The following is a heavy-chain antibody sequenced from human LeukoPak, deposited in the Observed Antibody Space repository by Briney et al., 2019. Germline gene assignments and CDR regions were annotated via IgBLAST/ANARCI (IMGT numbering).Heavy chain of an antibody. CDR2: ISRSGDNT. Sequence: GGSLRLSCAASGFTFSNYAMAWVRQTPRKGLEWVSVISRSGDNTYYADAVKGRFTISRDNSKNTLSLQMNSLRAEDTAVYYRAKDGPATYDHWGQGTLVTVSS. V-gene: IGHV3-23*01. J-gene: IGHJ4*02. CDR1: GFTFSNYA. CDR3: AKDGPATYDH.